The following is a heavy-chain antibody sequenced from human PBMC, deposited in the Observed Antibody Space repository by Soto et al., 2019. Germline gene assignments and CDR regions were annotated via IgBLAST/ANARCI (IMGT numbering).Heavy chain of an antibody. CDR3: AKDQYYYDSSGYYQLHYYYGMDV. Sequence: QVQLVESGGGVVQPGRSLRLSCAASGFTFSSYGMHWVRQAPGKGLEWVAVISYDGSNKYYADSVKGRFTISRDNSKNTLSLQMNSLRAEDTAVYYCAKDQYYYDSSGYYQLHYYYGMDVWGQGTTVTVSS. J-gene: IGHJ6*02. CDR1: GFTFSSYG. CDR2: ISYDGSNK. V-gene: IGHV3-30*18. D-gene: IGHD3-22*01.